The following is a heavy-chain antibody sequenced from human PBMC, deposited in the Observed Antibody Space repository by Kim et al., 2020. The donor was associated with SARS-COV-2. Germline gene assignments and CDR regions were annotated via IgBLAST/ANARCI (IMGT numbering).Heavy chain of an antibody. CDR3: ASGYYGSGSYYTHFDY. CDR1: GGTFSSYT. CDR2: IIPILGIA. J-gene: IGHJ4*02. Sequence: SVKVSCKASGGTFSSYTISWVRQAPGQGLEWMGRIIPILGIANYAQKFQGRVTITADKSTSTAYMELSSLRSEDTAVYYCASGYYGSGSYYTHFDYWGQGTLVTVSS. D-gene: IGHD3-10*01. V-gene: IGHV1-69*02.